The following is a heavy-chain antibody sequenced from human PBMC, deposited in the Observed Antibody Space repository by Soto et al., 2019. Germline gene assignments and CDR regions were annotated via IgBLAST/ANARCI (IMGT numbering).Heavy chain of an antibody. V-gene: IGHV4-34*01. D-gene: IGHD2-21*01. CDR1: GGSFSDHY. Sequence: QVQLQQWGAGLLKPSEALSLTCAVYGGSFSDHYWSWIRQPPEKVLEWIGNINYSGSTNYNPSLTSRVTISVDTSKNQFSLKLSSVTAADTAVYYCERQGRWGFLSAHNWFDTWGQGPLVTVSS. CDR2: INYSGST. CDR3: ERQGRWGFLSAHNWFDT. J-gene: IGHJ5*02.